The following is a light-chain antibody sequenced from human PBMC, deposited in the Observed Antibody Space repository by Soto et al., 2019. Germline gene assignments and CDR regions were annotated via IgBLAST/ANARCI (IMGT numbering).Light chain of an antibody. CDR1: QSISRG. Sequence: EIVMTQSPATLSVSPGVRATLSCRASQSISRGLAWYQQKPGQAPSLLIYDSSTRATGIPARFSGSGSGTEFTLTISGLQSEDFAVYYCQQYDVWPPITFGQGTRLEIK. CDR3: QQYDVWPPIT. V-gene: IGKV3-15*01. J-gene: IGKJ5*01. CDR2: DSS.